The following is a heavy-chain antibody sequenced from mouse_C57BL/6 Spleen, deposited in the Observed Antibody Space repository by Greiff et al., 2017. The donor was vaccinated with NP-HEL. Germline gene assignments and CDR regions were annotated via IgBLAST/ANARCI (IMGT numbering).Heavy chain of an antibody. CDR2: IDPEDGAT. J-gene: IGHJ4*01. D-gene: IGHD2-4*01. Sequence: EVQLQQSGAELVKPGASVKLSCTASGFNIKDYYMHWVKQRTEQGLEWIGRIDPEDGATKYAPKYQGKATITADTSSNTAYLQLSSLTSEDTAVYYCARSYDYDGGAMDYWGQGTSVTVSS. V-gene: IGHV14-2*01. CDR3: ARSYDYDGGAMDY. CDR1: GFNIKDYY.